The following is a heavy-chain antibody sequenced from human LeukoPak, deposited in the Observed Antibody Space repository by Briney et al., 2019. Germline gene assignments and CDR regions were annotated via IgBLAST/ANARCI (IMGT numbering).Heavy chain of an antibody. CDR2: ISGYNGNT. V-gene: IGHV1-18*04. D-gene: IGHD4-17*01. CDR3: ARDDLHGDLDFDY. Sequence: AAVKVSCKASGYTFISYGISWVRQAPGQGLEWMGWISGYNGNTNYAQKFQGRVTMTTDTSTSTGYMELRSLRADDTAVYYCARDDLHGDLDFDYWGQGTLVTVSS. J-gene: IGHJ4*02. CDR1: GYTFISYG.